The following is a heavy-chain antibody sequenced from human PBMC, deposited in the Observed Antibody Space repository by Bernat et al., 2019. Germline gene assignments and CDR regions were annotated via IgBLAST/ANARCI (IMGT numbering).Heavy chain of an antibody. CDR2: IIPIFGTA. V-gene: IGHV1-69*06. J-gene: IGHJ5*02. CDR1: GGTFSSYA. Sequence: QVQLVQSGAEVKKPGSSVKVSCKASGGTFSSYAISWVRQAPGQRLEWMGGIIPIFGTANYAQKFQGRVTITADKSTSTAYMELSSLRSEDTAVYYCARAAILPGAAAVGWLGWFDPWGQGTLVTVSS. CDR3: ARAAILPGAAAVGWLGWFDP. D-gene: IGHD6-13*01.